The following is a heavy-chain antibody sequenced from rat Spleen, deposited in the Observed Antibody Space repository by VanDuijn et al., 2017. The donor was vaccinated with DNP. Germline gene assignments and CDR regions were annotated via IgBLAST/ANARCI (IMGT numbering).Heavy chain of an antibody. CDR3: ARRGYNSGPGVMDA. V-gene: IGHV5-46*01. D-gene: IGHD4-3*01. CDR2: ITNTGGST. CDR1: GFSFSSFA. J-gene: IGHJ4*01. Sequence: EVQLVESGGGLVQPGRSLKLSCAASGFSFSSFAMAWVRQAPTKGLEWVASITNTGGSTYYPDSVKGRFTISRDNAKNTLYLQLNSLKSEDTAIYYCARRGYNSGPGVMDAWGQGASVTVSS.